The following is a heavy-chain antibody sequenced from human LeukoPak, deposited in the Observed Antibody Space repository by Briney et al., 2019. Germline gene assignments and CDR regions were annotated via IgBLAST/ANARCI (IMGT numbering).Heavy chain of an antibody. CDR1: GYTFTSNY. CDR2: IYPRDGST. V-gene: IGHV1-46*01. CDR3: ARDQEGFDY. Sequence: ASVKVSCKASGYTFTSNYLHWVRQAPGQGLEWMGMIYPRDGSTSYAQNFQGRVTVTRDTSTTTVHMELRGLRSEDTAVYYCARDQEGFDYWGQGTVATVSS. J-gene: IGHJ4*02.